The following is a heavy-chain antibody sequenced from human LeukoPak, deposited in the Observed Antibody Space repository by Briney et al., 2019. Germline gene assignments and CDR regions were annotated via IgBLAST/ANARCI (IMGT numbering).Heavy chain of an antibody. V-gene: IGHV1-69*13. D-gene: IGHD2-21*01. J-gene: IGHJ3*02. CDR1: GGTFSSYA. CDR3: ATRSYCGGDCYFGYAFDI. CDR2: IIPIFGAA. Sequence: EASVKVSCKASGGTFSSYAISWVRQAPGQGLEWMGGIIPIFGAANYAQKFQGRVTITADESTSTAYMELSSLRSEDTAVYYCATRSYCGGDCYFGYAFDIWGQGTMVTVSS.